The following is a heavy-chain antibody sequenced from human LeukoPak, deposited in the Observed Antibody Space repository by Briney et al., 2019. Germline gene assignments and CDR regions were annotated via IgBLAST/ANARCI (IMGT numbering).Heavy chain of an antibody. Sequence: SQTLSLTCTVSGGSISSGSYYWGWIRQPPGKGLEWIGSIYYSGSTYYNPSLKSRVTISVDTSKNQFSLKLSSVTAADTAVYYCARAVRGGLDYWGQGTLVTVSS. CDR2: IYYSGST. D-gene: IGHD2-8*01. CDR3: ARAVRGGLDY. CDR1: GGSISSGSYY. J-gene: IGHJ4*02. V-gene: IGHV4-39*07.